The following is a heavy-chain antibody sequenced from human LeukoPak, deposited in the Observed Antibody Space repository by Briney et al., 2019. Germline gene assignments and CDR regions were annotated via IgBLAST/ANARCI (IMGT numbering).Heavy chain of an antibody. J-gene: IGHJ4*02. CDR3: ATTKQARRYFDY. V-gene: IGHV3-23*01. D-gene: IGHD1-1*01. Sequence: GSLRLSCVGSGFTFSNNPLSWVRQAPGKGLEWVSAISGSGGNTYYADSVRGRFTISRDNSKNTLFLQMNTLRADDTAVYYCATTKQARRYFDYWGQGTLVTVSS. CDR1: GFTFSNNP. CDR2: ISGSGGNT.